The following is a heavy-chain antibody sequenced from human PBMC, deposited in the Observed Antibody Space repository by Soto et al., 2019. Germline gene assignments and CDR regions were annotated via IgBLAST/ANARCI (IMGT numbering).Heavy chain of an antibody. CDR2: ISGSGGST. Sequence: EVQLLESGGGLVQPGGSLRLSCAASGFTFSSYAMSWVRQAPGKGLEWVSAISGSGGSTYYADTVKGRFTISRDNSKNMLYLQMNSLRAEDTGVYYCAKGGVGSGWYYYYGMDVWGQGTTVTVSS. J-gene: IGHJ6*02. CDR1: GFTFSSYA. CDR3: AKGGVGSGWYYYYGMDV. D-gene: IGHD6-19*01. V-gene: IGHV3-23*01.